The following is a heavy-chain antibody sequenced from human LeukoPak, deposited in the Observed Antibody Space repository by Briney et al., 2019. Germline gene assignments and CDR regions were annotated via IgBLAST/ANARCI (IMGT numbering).Heavy chain of an antibody. CDR2: IYTSGST. Sequence: PSETLSLTCTVSGGSISSYYWSWIRQPPGKGLEWIGYIYTSGSTNYNPSLKSRVTISVDTSKNQFSLKLSSVTAADTAVYYCARDHPGVVITKVPFLWGQGTLVTVSS. CDR1: GGSISSYY. V-gene: IGHV4-4*09. D-gene: IGHD3-22*01. CDR3: ARDHPGVVITKVPFL. J-gene: IGHJ4*02.